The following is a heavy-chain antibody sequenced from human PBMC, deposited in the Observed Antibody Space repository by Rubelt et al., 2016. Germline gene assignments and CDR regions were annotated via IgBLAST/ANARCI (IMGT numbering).Heavy chain of an antibody. J-gene: IGHJ6*02. Sequence: QVQLVQSGAEVKKPGSSVKVSCKASGGTFSSYAISWVRQAPGQGLEWMGGIIPIFGTANYAQKFQGRVTITADKSTGRAYMELSSLRSEDTAEYYGASPPYDILTGYDYYYGMDVWGQGTTVTVSS. V-gene: IGHV1-69*06. CDR1: GGTFSSYA. D-gene: IGHD3-9*01. CDR2: IIPIFGTA. CDR3: ASPPYDILTGYDYYYGMDV.